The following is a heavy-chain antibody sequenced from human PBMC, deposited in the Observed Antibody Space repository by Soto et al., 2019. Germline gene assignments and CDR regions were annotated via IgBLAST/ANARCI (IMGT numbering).Heavy chain of an antibody. J-gene: IGHJ4*02. CDR3: AREKAVAGPLDY. CDR2: ISYDGSNK. D-gene: IGHD6-19*01. CDR1: GFTFSSYA. V-gene: IGHV3-30-3*01. Sequence: GGSLSLSCAASGFTFSSYAMHWVRQAPGKGLEWVAVISYDGSNKYYADSVKGRFTISRDNSKNTLYLQMNSLRAEDTAVYYCAREKAVAGPLDYWGQGTLVTVSS.